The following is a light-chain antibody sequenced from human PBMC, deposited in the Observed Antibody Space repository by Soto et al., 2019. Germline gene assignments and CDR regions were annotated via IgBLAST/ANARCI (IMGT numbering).Light chain of an antibody. CDR3: QQTYITPLT. CDR2: DAS. CDR1: QTISNS. Sequence: DIQMTQSPSSLSASVGDRIIITCRASQTISNSLNWYQQKAGTAPKLLIYDASRLQYGVHSRFSGSGSGTDFTLTISSLQPEDFATFYCQQTYITPLTFGGGTKVE. J-gene: IGKJ4*01. V-gene: IGKV1-39*01.